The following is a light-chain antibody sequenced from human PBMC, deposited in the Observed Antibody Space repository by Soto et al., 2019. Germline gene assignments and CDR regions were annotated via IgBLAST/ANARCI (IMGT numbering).Light chain of an antibody. CDR3: QQDSSWPLT. Sequence: EVVLTQSPVTLSLSPGERATLSCRASQSFRGLLAWYQQKPGQAPRLLIYDAYNRATGIPPRFSGSGSGTDFTLTISSLEPEDSAVYYCQQDSSWPLTFGGGTKVEIK. J-gene: IGKJ4*01. CDR1: QSFRGL. V-gene: IGKV3-11*01. CDR2: DAY.